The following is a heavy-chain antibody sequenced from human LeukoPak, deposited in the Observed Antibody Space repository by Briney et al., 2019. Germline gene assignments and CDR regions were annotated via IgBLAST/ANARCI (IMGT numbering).Heavy chain of an antibody. Sequence: GASVKVSCKASGGTFSSYATSWVRQAPGQGLEWMGRIIPILGIANYAQKFQGRVTITADKSTSTAYMELSSLRSEDTAVYYCARGYYDFWSGYPPRYYGMDVWGQGTTVTVSS. J-gene: IGHJ6*02. D-gene: IGHD3-3*01. CDR2: IIPILGIA. CDR3: ARGYYDFWSGYPPRYYGMDV. V-gene: IGHV1-69*04. CDR1: GGTFSSYA.